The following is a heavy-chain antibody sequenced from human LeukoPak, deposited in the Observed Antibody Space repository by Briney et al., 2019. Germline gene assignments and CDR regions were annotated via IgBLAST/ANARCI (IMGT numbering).Heavy chain of an antibody. CDR3: ARDSPTVVIRFPVY. CDR2: IYTSGST. D-gene: IGHD3-22*01. CDR1: GGSISSGSYY. Sequence: SETLSLTCTVSGGSISSGSYYWSWIRQPAGKGLEWIGRIYTSGSTNYNPSLKSRVTISVDTSKNQFSLKLSSVTAADTAVYYCARDSPTVVIRFPVYWGQGTLCTVSS. J-gene: IGHJ4*02. V-gene: IGHV4-61*02.